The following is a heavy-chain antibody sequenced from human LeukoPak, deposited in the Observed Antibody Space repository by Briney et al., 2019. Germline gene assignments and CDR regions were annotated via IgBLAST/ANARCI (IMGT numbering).Heavy chain of an antibody. CDR2: IWYDGSEK. Sequence: GTSLRLSCAASGFTFSSYGMHWVRQAPGKGLEWVAVIWYDGSEKYYADSEKGRFTISRDNSKNTLFLQMSSLTAEDTAVYYCARWSCDHWGQGTLVTVSS. CDR1: GFTFSSYG. V-gene: IGHV3-33*01. J-gene: IGHJ5*02. CDR3: ARWSCDH.